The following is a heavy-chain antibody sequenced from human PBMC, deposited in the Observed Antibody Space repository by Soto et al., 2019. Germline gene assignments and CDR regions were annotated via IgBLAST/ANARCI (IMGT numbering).Heavy chain of an antibody. CDR2: LKQDGSEK. V-gene: IGHV3-7*04. J-gene: IGHJ3*01. D-gene: IGHD3-22*01. Sequence: HPGGSLRLSCAASGFTFSIYWMSWVRQTPGKGLEWVANLKQDGSEKYYVDSVKGRFTISRDNAKNSLYLQMNSLRAEDTAVYYCARERGHYYDSSGPDAAFDLWGQGTMVTV. CDR3: ARERGHYYDSSGPDAAFDL. CDR1: GFTFSIYW.